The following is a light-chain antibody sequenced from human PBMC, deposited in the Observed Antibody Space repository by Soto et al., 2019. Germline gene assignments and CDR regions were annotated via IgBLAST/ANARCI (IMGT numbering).Light chain of an antibody. CDR3: QSYDSSLSGSV. Sequence: QSALTQPPSVSGAPGQRVTISCTGSSSNIGAGYDVHWYQQLPGTAPKLLIYGNSNRPSGVPDRFSGSKSGTSASLAITGLHAEDEDDYYCQSYDSSLSGSVFGGGTQLTVL. V-gene: IGLV1-40*01. CDR1: SSNIGAGYD. J-gene: IGLJ2*01. CDR2: GNS.